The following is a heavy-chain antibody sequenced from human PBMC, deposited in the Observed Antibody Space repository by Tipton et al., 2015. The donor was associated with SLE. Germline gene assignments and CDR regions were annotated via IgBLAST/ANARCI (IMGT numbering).Heavy chain of an antibody. D-gene: IGHD3-3*01. Sequence: QLVQSGAEVKKPGASVKVSCKASGYTFTGYYMHWVRQAPGQGLEWMGWMNPYNSNTGSAQKFQGRVTLTWDTSIATAYLELSSLRSDDTAVYYCARGGDFDFWGQGTLVTVSS. CDR3: ARGGDFDF. CDR1: GYTFTGYY. V-gene: IGHV1-2*02. J-gene: IGHJ4*02. CDR2: MNPYNSNT.